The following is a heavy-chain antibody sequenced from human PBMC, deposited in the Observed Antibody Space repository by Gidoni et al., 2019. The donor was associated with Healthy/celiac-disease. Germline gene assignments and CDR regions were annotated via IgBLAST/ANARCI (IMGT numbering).Heavy chain of an antibody. D-gene: IGHD6-13*01. V-gene: IGHV4-34*01. Sequence: QVQLQQWGAGLLKPSETLSLTCAVYGGSFSGYYWSWIRQPPGKGLEWIGEINHSGSTNYNPSLKSRVTISVDTSKNQFSLKLSSVTAADTAVYYCARGGRGGRIAAAGTGYFDLWGRGTLVTVSS. CDR1: GGSFSGYY. J-gene: IGHJ2*01. CDR3: ARGGRGGRIAAAGTGYFDL. CDR2: INHSGST.